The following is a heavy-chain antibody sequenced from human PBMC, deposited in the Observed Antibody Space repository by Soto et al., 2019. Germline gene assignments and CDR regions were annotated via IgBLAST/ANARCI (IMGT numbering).Heavy chain of an antibody. Sequence: PGGSLRLSCAASGFNFNTFAMSWIRQAPGKGLEWVSHISSSGGSRDYADSGRVRFTVSRDNSKNVLFLQMNSLRADDTATYYCAKDPPSPWTANWVDLWGTGTLVTGS. V-gene: IGHV3-23*01. CDR1: GFNFNTFA. J-gene: IGHJ5*02. CDR2: ISSSGGSR. D-gene: IGHD1-1*01. CDR3: AKDPPSPWTANWVDL.